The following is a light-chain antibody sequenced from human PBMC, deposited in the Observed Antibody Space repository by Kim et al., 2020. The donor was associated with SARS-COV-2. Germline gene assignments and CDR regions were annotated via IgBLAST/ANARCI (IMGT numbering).Light chain of an antibody. CDR3: CSFAGSYILI. J-gene: IGLJ2*01. Sequence: GHSVTNSCTGTSSDIGGHNYVSWYQHHPGKAPKLMIFGVTRRPSGVPDRFSGSKSGNTASLTIFGLQAEDEADYYCCSFAGSYILIFGGGTQLTVL. V-gene: IGLV2-11*01. CDR1: SSDIGGHNY. CDR2: GVT.